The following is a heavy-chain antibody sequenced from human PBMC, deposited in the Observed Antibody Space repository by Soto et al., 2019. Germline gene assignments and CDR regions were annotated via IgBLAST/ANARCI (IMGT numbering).Heavy chain of an antibody. Sequence: ASVKVSRKAFRYTFTSYYMHWGRKAPGQGLEWMGIINPSGGSTSYAQKFQGRVTMTRDTSTSTVYMELSSLRSEDTAVYYCARPYNWNHDDAFDIWGQGTMVTVSS. J-gene: IGHJ3*02. D-gene: IGHD1-20*01. V-gene: IGHV1-46*01. CDR3: ARPYNWNHDDAFDI. CDR1: RYTFTSYY. CDR2: INPSGGST.